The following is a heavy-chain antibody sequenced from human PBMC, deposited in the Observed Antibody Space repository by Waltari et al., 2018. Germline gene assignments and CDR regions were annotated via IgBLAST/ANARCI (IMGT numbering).Heavy chain of an antibody. D-gene: IGHD1-26*01. V-gene: IGHV3-33*01. Sequence: QVQLVESGGGVVQHGRSLRLSCAASGFTFSSSGRYRFCQDPGKGREWVAVIWYDGSNKYYADSVKGRFTISRDKSKNTLYLQMNSLRAEDTAVYYCARDQGSYHFDYWGQGTLVTVSS. CDR3: ARDQGSYHFDY. J-gene: IGHJ4*02. CDR1: GFTFSSSG. CDR2: IWYDGSNK.